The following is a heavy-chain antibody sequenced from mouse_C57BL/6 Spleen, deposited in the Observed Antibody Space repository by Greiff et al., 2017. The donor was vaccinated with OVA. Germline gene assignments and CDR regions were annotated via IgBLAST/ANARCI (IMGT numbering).Heavy chain of an antibody. J-gene: IGHJ4*01. V-gene: IGHV5-4*01. CDR2: ISDGGSYT. CDR1: GFTFSSYA. Sequence: EVKLMESGGGLVKPGGSLKLSCAASGFTFSSYAMSWVRQTPEKRLEWVATISDGGSYTYYPDNVKGRFTISRDNAKNNLYLQMSHLKSEDTAMYYCARDRGLRPDCAMDYWGQGTSVTVSS. CDR3: ARDRGLRPDCAMDY. D-gene: IGHD2-4*01.